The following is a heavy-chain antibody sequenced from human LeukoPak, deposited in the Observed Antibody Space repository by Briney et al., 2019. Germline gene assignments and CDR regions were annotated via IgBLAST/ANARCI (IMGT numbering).Heavy chain of an antibody. D-gene: IGHD2-21*01. CDR2: ISSDGSNK. CDR1: AFIFSSYG. V-gene: IGHV3-30*18. CDR3: AKDCDLFDC. Sequence: PGGSLRLSCAASAFIFSSYGMHWVRQAPGKGLEWVAVISSDGSNKYYADSVKGRFIISRDNSKNKLYLQMNSLRAEDTAVYYCAKDCDLFDCWGQGTLVTVSS. J-gene: IGHJ4*02.